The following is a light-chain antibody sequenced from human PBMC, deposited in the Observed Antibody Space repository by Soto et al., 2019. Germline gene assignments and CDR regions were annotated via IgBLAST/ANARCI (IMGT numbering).Light chain of an antibody. J-gene: IGKJ4*01. Sequence: DIKMTQSPSSLSASVGDRVTITCRASQNISNYLNWYQPKPGKAPKLLIYAASSLQSGVPSRFSGSGSGADFTLTFSSLKPEDFATYYCQQSYSNPLNFVGGTKVAIK. CDR3: QQSYSNPLN. V-gene: IGKV1-39*01. CDR2: AAS. CDR1: QNISNY.